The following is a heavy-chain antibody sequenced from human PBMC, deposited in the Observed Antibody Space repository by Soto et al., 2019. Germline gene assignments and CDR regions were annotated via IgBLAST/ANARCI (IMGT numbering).Heavy chain of an antibody. Sequence: PGESLKISCQGSGYSFTSYWISWVRQMPGKGLEWMGRIDPSDSYTNYSPSFQGHVTISADKSISTAYLQWSSLKASDTAMYYCARQRVRVEGPAAAGTAYYYYGMDVWGQGTTVTVSS. CDR2: IDPSDSYT. CDR3: ARQRVRVEGPAAAGTAYYYYGMDV. CDR1: GYSFTSYW. J-gene: IGHJ6*02. D-gene: IGHD6-13*01. V-gene: IGHV5-10-1*01.